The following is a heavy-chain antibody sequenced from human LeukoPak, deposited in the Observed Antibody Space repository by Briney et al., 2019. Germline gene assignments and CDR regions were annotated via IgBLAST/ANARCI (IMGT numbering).Heavy chain of an antibody. CDR1: GLTFSSYA. CDR3: AKQLGYCSDGSCYFPY. CDR2: ISNNGGYT. J-gene: IGHJ4*02. Sequence: PGGSLRLSCAASGLTFSSYAMSWVRQAPGKGLEGVSVISNNGGYTYYADSVQGRFTISRDNSKSTLCLQMNSLRAEDTAVYYCAKQLGYCSDGSCYFPYWGQGPLVTVSS. V-gene: IGHV3-23*01. D-gene: IGHD2-15*01.